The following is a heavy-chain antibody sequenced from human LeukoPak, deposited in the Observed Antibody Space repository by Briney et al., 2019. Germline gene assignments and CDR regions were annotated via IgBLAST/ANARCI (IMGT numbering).Heavy chain of an antibody. CDR1: GFTFNSYW. Sequence: GGSLRLSCAASGFTFNSYWMHWVRQAPGKGLVWVSRISTDGSSAMYADSVEGRFTISRDNAKNTLYLQMNSLRAEDTAVYYCARVNVCPRCHFDYWGQGTLVTVSS. V-gene: IGHV3-74*03. CDR2: ISTDGSSA. CDR3: ARVNVCPRCHFDY. D-gene: IGHD3-16*01. J-gene: IGHJ4*02.